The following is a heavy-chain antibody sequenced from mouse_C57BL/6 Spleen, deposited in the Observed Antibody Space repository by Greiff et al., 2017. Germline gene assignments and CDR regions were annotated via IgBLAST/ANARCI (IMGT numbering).Heavy chain of an antibody. CDR2: IDPEDGET. D-gene: IGHD1-1*01. Sequence: VHVKQSGAELVKPGASVKLSCTASGFNIKDYYMHWVKQRTEQGLEWIGRIDPEDGETKYAPKFQGKATITADTSSNTAYLQLSSLTSEDTAVYYCAYYYGRDYYAMDYWGQGTSVTVSS. J-gene: IGHJ4*01. CDR1: GFNIKDYY. V-gene: IGHV14-2*01. CDR3: AYYYGRDYYAMDY.